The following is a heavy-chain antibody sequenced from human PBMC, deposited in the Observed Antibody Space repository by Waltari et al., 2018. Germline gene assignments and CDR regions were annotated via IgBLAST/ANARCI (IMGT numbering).Heavy chain of an antibody. CDR2: MNPNSGNT. Sequence: QVQLVQSGAEVKKPGASVKVSCKASGYTLTSYDINWVRQDTGQGLEWMGWMNPNSGNTRYAQKFRCRLTLTSNTSISTAYMELSSLRSEDTALYYCARGRIAARHYYYYMDVWGKGTTVTISS. CDR3: ARGRIAARHYYYYMDV. V-gene: IGHV1-8*03. D-gene: IGHD6-6*01. J-gene: IGHJ6*03. CDR1: GYTLTSYD.